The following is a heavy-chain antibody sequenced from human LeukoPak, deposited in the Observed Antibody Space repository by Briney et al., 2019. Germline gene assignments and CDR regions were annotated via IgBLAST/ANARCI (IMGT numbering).Heavy chain of an antibody. CDR1: GGSISSSSYY. V-gene: IGHV4-39*01. CDR2: IYYSGST. CDR3: ARLRGMITFGGVIVPSDFDY. Sequence: PSETLSLTCTVSGGSISSSSYYWGWIRQPPGTGLEWIGSIYYSGSTYYNPSLKSRVTISVDTSKNQFSLKLSSVTAADTAVYYCARLRGMITFGGVIVPSDFDYWGQGTLVTVSS. J-gene: IGHJ4*02. D-gene: IGHD3-16*02.